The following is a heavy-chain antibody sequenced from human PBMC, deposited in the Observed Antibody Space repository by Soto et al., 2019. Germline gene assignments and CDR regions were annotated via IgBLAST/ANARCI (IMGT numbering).Heavy chain of an antibody. J-gene: IGHJ4*02. CDR3: ARGGGSRIAVAHGSY. Sequence: QVQLVQSGAEVKKPGASVKVSCKASGYTFTGYYMHWVRQAPGQGLEWMGWITPNSGGTNYAQKFQGRVTMTRDTSISTTYMELSRLRAEDTTVYYCARGGGSRIAVAHGSYWGQGTLVTVSS. V-gene: IGHV1-2*02. CDR2: ITPNSGGT. CDR1: GYTFTGYY. D-gene: IGHD6-19*01.